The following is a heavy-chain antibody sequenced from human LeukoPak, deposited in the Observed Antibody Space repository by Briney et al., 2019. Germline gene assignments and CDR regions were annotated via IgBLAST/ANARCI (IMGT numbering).Heavy chain of an antibody. Sequence: PSETLSLTCTVSGGPISSYYWSWIRQPPGKGLEWIGYIYYSGSTNYNPSLKSRVTISVDTSKNQFSLKLSSVTAADTAVYYCARAGIAAAVKFDPWGQGTLVTVSS. D-gene: IGHD6-13*01. CDR1: GGPISSYY. CDR2: IYYSGST. J-gene: IGHJ5*02. V-gene: IGHV4-59*01. CDR3: ARAGIAAAVKFDP.